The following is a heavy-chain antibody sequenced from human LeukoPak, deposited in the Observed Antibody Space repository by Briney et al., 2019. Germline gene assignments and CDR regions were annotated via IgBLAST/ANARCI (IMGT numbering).Heavy chain of an antibody. D-gene: IGHD1-14*01. J-gene: IGHJ3*02. Sequence: PSETLSLTCTVSGGSISSDYWSWIRQPPAKGLEWIGYIYYSGSTNYNPSLKSRVTISVDTSKNPFSLKLSSVTAADTAVYYCARDGPLTTGAFDIWGQGTMVTVSS. CDR2: IYYSGST. CDR3: ARDGPLTTGAFDI. V-gene: IGHV4-59*01. CDR1: GGSISSDY.